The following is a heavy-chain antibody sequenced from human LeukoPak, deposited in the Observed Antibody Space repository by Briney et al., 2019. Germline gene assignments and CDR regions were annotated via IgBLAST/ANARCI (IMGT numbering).Heavy chain of an antibody. J-gene: IGHJ3*02. CDR2: ISTSGST. V-gene: IGHV4-61*02. D-gene: IGHD2-15*01. CDR3: ARPLCSAGSCYSPNAFDI. Sequence: SQTLFLTCTVSGGSISSGSFHWTWIRQPAGKGLEWIGRISTSGSTDHNPSLKSRVTISVDTSKNHFSLKLSSVTAADTAVYYCARPLCSAGSCYSPNAFDIWGQGTMVTVSS. CDR1: GGSISSGSFH.